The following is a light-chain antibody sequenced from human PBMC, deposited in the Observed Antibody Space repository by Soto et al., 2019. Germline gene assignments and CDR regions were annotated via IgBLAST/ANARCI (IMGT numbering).Light chain of an antibody. CDR3: QQYNSYGT. CDR1: QSISSW. Sequence: DIQMTQSPSTLSASVGDRVTITCRASQSISSWLAWYQQKPGKAPKLLIYDASSLESGVPSRFSGSGSGPEFTLSISSLQPDDFATYYCQQYNSYGTFGQGTKVEI. V-gene: IGKV1-5*01. J-gene: IGKJ1*01. CDR2: DAS.